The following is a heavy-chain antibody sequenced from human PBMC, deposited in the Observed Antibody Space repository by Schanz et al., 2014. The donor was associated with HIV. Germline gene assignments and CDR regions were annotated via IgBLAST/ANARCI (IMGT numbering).Heavy chain of an antibody. CDR3: ARVFGRTYGWPDY. Sequence: VQLVESGGGLVKPGGALRLSCAASGFTFTDKYMSWVRQAPGKGLERLLYISVNGATREYADSVKGRFTISRDNARTSLYLQMNSLRAEDTAVYYCARVFGRTYGWPDYWGQGTLVTVSS. D-gene: IGHD3-10*01. CDR2: ISVNGATR. CDR1: GFTFTDKY. V-gene: IGHV3-11*01. J-gene: IGHJ4*02.